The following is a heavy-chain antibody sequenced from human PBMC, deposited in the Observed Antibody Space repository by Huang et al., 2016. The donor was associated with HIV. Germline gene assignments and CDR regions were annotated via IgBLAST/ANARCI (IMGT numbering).Heavy chain of an antibody. Sequence: QLQLQESGPGLVKPSETLSLTCTVSGGSIRSDNYYWGWIRQPPWKGLEWIGSIYYSGSTHYTPPLKSRVTITVDTSKNQFSLKRRSVTAADTAVYYCARLPGSITMIRGVITDPYWGQGTLVTVSS. CDR2: IYYSGST. CDR1: GGSIRSDNYY. V-gene: IGHV4-39*01. CDR3: ARLPGSITMIRGVITDPY. J-gene: IGHJ4*02. D-gene: IGHD3-10*01.